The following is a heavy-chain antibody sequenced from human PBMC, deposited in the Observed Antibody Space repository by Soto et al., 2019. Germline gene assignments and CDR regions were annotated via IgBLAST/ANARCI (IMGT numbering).Heavy chain of an antibody. Sequence: EVQLLEAGGGLVQPGGSLRLSCAASGFSFRNYGMSCVRQAPGKGLEWLSAIIGNGDTAYYADSVRGRFTISRDNSKNTLYLQLNDLGAEDTAIYYCAKDYDYGDSLPFDYWGQGTLVTVSS. D-gene: IGHD4-17*01. CDR3: AKDYDYGDSLPFDY. CDR1: GFSFRNYG. V-gene: IGHV3-23*01. CDR2: IIGNGDTA. J-gene: IGHJ4*02.